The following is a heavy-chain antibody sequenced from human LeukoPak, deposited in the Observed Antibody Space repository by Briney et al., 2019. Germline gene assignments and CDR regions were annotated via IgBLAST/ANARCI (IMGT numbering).Heavy chain of an antibody. CDR3: ARDAYYDFWSGYPRYFDY. CDR1: GFTFSNAW. D-gene: IGHD3-3*01. Sequence: PGGSLRLSCAASGFTFSNAWMSWVRQAPGKGLEWVANIKQDGSEEYYVDSVKGRFTIPIDNAKNSLYLQMNSLRAEDTAVYYCARDAYYDFWSGYPRYFDYWGQGTLVTVSS. V-gene: IGHV3-7*01. CDR2: IKQDGSEE. J-gene: IGHJ4*02.